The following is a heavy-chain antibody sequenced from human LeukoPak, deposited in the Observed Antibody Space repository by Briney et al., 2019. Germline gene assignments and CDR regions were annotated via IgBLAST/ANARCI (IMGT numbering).Heavy chain of an antibody. Sequence: SETLSLTCTVSGGSISSYYWSWIRQTPGKGLEWIGEINHSGSTSYNPSLKSRVTVSVLTSKNQLSLKLSSVSAADTAVYYCARQREGYFDLWGRGTLVTVSS. CDR2: INHSGST. J-gene: IGHJ2*01. CDR3: ARQREGYFDL. V-gene: IGHV4-34*01. CDR1: GGSISSYY.